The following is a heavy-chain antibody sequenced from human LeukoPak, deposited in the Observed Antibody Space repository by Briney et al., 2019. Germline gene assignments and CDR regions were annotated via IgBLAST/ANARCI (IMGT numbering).Heavy chain of an antibody. D-gene: IGHD3-3*01. CDR3: AKDSRRLYDFWSGSY. V-gene: IGHV3-23*01. Sequence: PGGSLRLSGAASGFTFSSYAMSWVRQAPGKGREGVSAISGSGGSTYYADSVKGRFTISRDNSKNTLYMQMNSLRAEDTAVSYCAKDSRRLYDFWSGSYWGQGHLVTVSS. J-gene: IGHJ4*02. CDR1: GFTFSSYA. CDR2: ISGSGGST.